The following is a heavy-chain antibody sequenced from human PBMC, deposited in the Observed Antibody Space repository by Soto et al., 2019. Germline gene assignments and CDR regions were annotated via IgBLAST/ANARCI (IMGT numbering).Heavy chain of an antibody. CDR3: AKKRRSGGDNWYFDS. CDR2: ISAFSDSI. V-gene: IGHV3-23*01. D-gene: IGHD2-21*02. Sequence: EVQLLESGGGLVQPGGSLRLSCAASGFIFSSYSMYWVRQAPGKGPEGVAGISAFSDSILYADSVEGRFTISRDNSKKTFYLQLNSLRADDTAVYFCAKKRRSGGDNWYFDSWGQGTLVTVSS. CDR1: GFIFSSYS. J-gene: IGHJ4*02.